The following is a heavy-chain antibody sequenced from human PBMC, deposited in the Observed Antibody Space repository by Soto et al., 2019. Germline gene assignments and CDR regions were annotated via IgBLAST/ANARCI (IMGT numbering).Heavy chain of an antibody. J-gene: IGHJ4*02. Sequence: PGGSLRLSCAASGFTFSSYAMSWVRQAPGKGLEWVSAISGSGGSTYYADSVKGRFTISRDNSKNTLYLQMNSLRAEDTAVYYCAKVYDYIWGSYRPLDYWGQGTLVTVSS. D-gene: IGHD3-16*02. CDR2: ISGSGGST. V-gene: IGHV3-23*01. CDR1: GFTFSSYA. CDR3: AKVYDYIWGSYRPLDY.